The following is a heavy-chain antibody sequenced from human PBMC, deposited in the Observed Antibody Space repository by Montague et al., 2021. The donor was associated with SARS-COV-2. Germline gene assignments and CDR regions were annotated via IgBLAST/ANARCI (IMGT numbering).Heavy chain of an antibody. V-gene: IGHV6-1*01. J-gene: IGHJ4*02. Sequence: CAISGDSVSGNSPAWNWIRQSPSQDLEWLGGTCYRSKCYNDYAVSVKSRITINPDTSKNQISLQLNSVTPEDTAVYYCARTSASSDYWGQGTLVTVSS. CDR2: TCYRSKCYN. CDR3: ARTSASSDY. D-gene: IGHD1-26*01. CDR1: GDSVSGNSPA.